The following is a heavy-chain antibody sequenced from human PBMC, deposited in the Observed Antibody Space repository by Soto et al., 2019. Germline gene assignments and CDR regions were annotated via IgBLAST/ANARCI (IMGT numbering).Heavy chain of an antibody. Sequence: GGSLRLSCAASGFTFDDYTMHWVRQAPGKGLEWVSLISWDGGSTYYADSVKGRFTISRDNSKNSLYLQMNSLRTEDTALYYCAKDWAREDYFDYWGQGTLVTVSS. CDR1: GFTFDDYT. V-gene: IGHV3-43*01. J-gene: IGHJ4*02. CDR2: ISWDGGST. CDR3: AKDWAREDYFDY.